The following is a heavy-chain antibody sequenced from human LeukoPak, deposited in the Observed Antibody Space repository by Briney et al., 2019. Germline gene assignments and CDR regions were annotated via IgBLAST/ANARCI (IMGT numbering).Heavy chain of an antibody. V-gene: IGHV3-23*01. CDR2: VSGSGTTT. Sequence: LTGGSLRLSCAASGFTFSNYDMSWVRQAAGKGLVWVSTVSGSGTTTDYADSVRGRFTISRDNSKNTLYLQMSSLRVEDTAIYYCANVRDSSGKWFDYWGQGTLVTVSS. J-gene: IGHJ4*02. D-gene: IGHD3-10*01. CDR3: ANVRDSSGKWFDY. CDR1: GFTFSNYD.